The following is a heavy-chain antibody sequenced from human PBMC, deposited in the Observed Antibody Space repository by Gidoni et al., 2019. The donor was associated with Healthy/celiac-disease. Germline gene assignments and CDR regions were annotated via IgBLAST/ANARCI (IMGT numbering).Heavy chain of an antibody. Sequence: QVKLVQSGAEVEKPGSSVKVSCQASGGTFSSYAISWVRPAPGQGLEWIGGIIPIFGTANYAQKFQGIVTITAAESTSTAYMELSSLASEDTAVYYCASAPRVISYLDYWGQGTLVTVSS. J-gene: IGHJ4*02. CDR3: ASAPRVISYLDY. D-gene: IGHD2-21*01. CDR2: IIPIFGTA. CDR1: GGTFSSYA. V-gene: IGHV1-69*01.